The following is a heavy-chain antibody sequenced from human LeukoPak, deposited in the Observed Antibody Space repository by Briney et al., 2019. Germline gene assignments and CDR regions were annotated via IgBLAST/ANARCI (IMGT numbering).Heavy chain of an antibody. Sequence: SETLSLTCTVSGGSICSSSYYWGWIRQPPGKGLEWIGSIYYSGSTYYNPSLKSRVTISVDTSKNQFSLKLSSVTAADTAVYYCARWGTEMATIIAAFDIWGQGTMVTVSS. CDR2: IYYSGST. J-gene: IGHJ3*02. CDR3: ARWGTEMATIIAAFDI. D-gene: IGHD5-24*01. V-gene: IGHV4-39*07. CDR1: GGSICSSSYY.